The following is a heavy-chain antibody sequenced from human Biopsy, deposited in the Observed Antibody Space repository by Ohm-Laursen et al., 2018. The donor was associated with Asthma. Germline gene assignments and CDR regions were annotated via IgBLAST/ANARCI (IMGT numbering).Heavy chain of an antibody. CDR1: GGTFNTYV. CDR3: ARKAGSCISRTCYSLDF. Sequence: ASVKVSCKSLGGTFNTYVIGWARQAPGQGLEWMGGINSVFGTTTYPQKFQDRVTITANDSTSTVYMELSSLRSEDTAVYYCARKAGSCISRTCYSLDFWGQGTLVTVSS. D-gene: IGHD2-2*01. V-gene: IGHV1-69*13. J-gene: IGHJ4*02. CDR2: INSVFGTT.